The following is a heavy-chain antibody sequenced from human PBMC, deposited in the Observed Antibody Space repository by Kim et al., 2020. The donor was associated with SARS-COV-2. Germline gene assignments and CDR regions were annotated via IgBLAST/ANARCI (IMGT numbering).Heavy chain of an antibody. Sequence: GSSMKCADTVNGRFSISRDNANKALSLQMNSLTPEDTAVYYCVREPSNWGQGTLVTVSS. CDR3: VREPSN. J-gene: IGHJ4*02. CDR2: GSSM. V-gene: IGHV3-11*01. D-gene: IGHD6-6*01.